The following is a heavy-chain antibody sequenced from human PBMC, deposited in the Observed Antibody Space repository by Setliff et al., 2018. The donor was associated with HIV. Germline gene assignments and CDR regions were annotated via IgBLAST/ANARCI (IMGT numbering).Heavy chain of an antibody. V-gene: IGHV4-61*09. J-gene: IGHJ6*03. Sequence: SETLSLTCTVSGDSISSGRYYWNWIRQPAGKGLDWIGHIFTSGSAFSSGTANYSPSLKSRVTISVDTSKNQFSLKLSSVTAADTAVYYYARGDGTKYYYYYMDVWGKGTTVTVSS. CDR3: ARGDGTKYYYYYMDV. CDR1: GDSISSGRYY. CDR2: IFTSGSA. D-gene: IGHD1-26*01.